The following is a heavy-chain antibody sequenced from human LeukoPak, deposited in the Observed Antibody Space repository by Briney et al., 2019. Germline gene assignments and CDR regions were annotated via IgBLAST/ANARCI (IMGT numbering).Heavy chain of an antibody. Sequence: GGSLRLSCAASGFTFSSYSMSWVRQAPGKGLEWVSSISSSSSYIYYADSVKGRFTISRDNAKNSLYLQMNSLRAEDTAVYYCARDRLFAFDIWGQGTMVTVSS. V-gene: IGHV3-21*01. CDR1: GFTFSSYS. J-gene: IGHJ3*02. CDR3: ARDRLFAFDI. D-gene: IGHD6-25*01. CDR2: ISSSSSYI.